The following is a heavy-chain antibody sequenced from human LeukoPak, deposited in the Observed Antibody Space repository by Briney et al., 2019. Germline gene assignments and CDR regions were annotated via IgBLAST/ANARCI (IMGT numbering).Heavy chain of an antibody. CDR3: ARDVEARSPGGYYYYHMDV. CDR2: IYTSGST. D-gene: IGHD2-15*01. V-gene: IGHV4-4*07. CDR1: GGSIRSYY. Sequence: SETLSLTXTVSGGSIRSYYWSWIRQPAGKGLEWIGRIYTSGSTNYNPSLKSRVTMSVDTSKNQFSLKLSSVTAADTAVYYCARDVEARSPGGYYYYHMDVWGKGTTVTVSS. J-gene: IGHJ6*03.